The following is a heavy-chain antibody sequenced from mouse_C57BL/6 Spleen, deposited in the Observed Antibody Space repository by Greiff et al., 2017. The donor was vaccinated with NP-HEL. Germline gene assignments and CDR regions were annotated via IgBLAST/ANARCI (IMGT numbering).Heavy chain of an antibody. D-gene: IGHD3-2*02. CDR1: GYAFSSSW. J-gene: IGHJ3*01. V-gene: IGHV1-82*01. Sequence: VQLVESGPELVKPGASVKISCKASGYAFSSSWMNWVKQRPGKGLEWIGRIYPGDGDTNYNGKFKGKATLTADKSSSTAYMQLSSLTSEDSAVYFCARPAQATWFAYWGQGTLVTVSA. CDR2: IYPGDGDT. CDR3: ARPAQATWFAY.